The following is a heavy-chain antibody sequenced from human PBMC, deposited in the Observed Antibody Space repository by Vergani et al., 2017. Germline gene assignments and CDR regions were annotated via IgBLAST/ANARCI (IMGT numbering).Heavy chain of an antibody. CDR1: GFTFINAW. Sequence: EVQLVESGGGLVKPGGSLRLSCAASGFTFINAWMTWVRQAPGKGLEWVANIKQDGSEKYYVDSVKGRFTISRDNAKNSLYLQMNSLRAEDTAVYYCARDLVTFFDYWGQGTLVTVSS. D-gene: IGHD4-23*01. CDR2: IKQDGSEK. CDR3: ARDLVTFFDY. J-gene: IGHJ4*02. V-gene: IGHV3-7*01.